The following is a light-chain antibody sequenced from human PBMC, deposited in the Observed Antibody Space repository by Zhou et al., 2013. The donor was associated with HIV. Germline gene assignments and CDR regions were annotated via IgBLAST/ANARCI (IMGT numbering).Light chain of an antibody. V-gene: IGKV3-20*01. CDR1: QSVTGSR. CDR3: QQYGSSPIT. J-gene: IGKJ5*01. CDR2: GAS. Sequence: EIVLTQSPGTLSLPPGERAALSCRASQSVTGSRVAWYQQKPGQAPRLLIYGASTRATGIPARFSGSGSGTEFTLTISRLEPEDFAVYYCQQYGSSPITFGQGTRLEIK.